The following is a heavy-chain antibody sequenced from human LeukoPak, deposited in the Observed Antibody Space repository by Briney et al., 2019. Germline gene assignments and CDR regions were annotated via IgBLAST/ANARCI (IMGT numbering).Heavy chain of an antibody. D-gene: IGHD5-18*01. J-gene: IGHJ4*02. CDR3: ARLYRYGTLDY. V-gene: IGHV3-48*03. CDR2: ISSSGSTM. Sequence: GGSLRLSCAASGFTFSRYEMNWVRQAPGKGLDWVSYISSSGSTMYYADSVKSRFTISRDNAKNSLYLQMNSPRAEDTAVYYCARLYRYGTLDYWGQGTLVTVSS. CDR1: GFTFSRYE.